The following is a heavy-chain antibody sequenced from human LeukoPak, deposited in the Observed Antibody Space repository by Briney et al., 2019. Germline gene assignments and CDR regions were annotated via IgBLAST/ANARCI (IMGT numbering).Heavy chain of an antibody. CDR1: GFTFSSYA. Sequence: GRSLRLSCAASGFTFSSYAMHWVRQAPGKGLEWVAVISYDGSNKYYADSVKGRFTISRDNSKNTLYLQMNSLRAEDTAVYYCARDQDIVATIFGFSVFDYWGQGTLVTVSS. D-gene: IGHD5-12*01. V-gene: IGHV3-30*01. CDR3: ARDQDIVATIFGFSVFDY. J-gene: IGHJ4*02. CDR2: ISYDGSNK.